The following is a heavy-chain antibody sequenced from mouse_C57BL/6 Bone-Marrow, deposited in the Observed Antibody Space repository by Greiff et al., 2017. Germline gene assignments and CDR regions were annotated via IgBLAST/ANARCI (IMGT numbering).Heavy chain of an antibody. Sequence: VQLQQSGAELVRPGASVTLSCKASGYTFTDYEMHWVKQTPVHGLEWIGAIDPETGGTAYNQKFKGKAILTADKSSSTAYMELRSLTSEDSAVYYCTPFGWFAYGGRGTLVTVSA. CDR3: TPFGWFAY. CDR1: GYTFTDYE. V-gene: IGHV1-15*01. J-gene: IGHJ3*01. D-gene: IGHD3-1*01. CDR2: IDPETGGT.